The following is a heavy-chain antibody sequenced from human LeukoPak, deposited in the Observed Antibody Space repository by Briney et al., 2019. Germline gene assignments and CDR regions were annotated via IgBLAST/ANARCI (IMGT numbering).Heavy chain of an antibody. V-gene: IGHV4-4*02. CDR1: GGSISSSNW. J-gene: IGHJ3*02. CDR3: ARVTEDYDLWSGYPSGDAFDI. CDR2: IYHSGST. D-gene: IGHD3-3*01. Sequence: SETLSLTCAVSGGSISSSNWWSWVRQPPGKGLEWIGEIYHSGSTNYNPSLKSRVTISVDKSKNQFSLKLSSVTAADTAVYYCARVTEDYDLWSGYPSGDAFDIWGQGTMVTVSS.